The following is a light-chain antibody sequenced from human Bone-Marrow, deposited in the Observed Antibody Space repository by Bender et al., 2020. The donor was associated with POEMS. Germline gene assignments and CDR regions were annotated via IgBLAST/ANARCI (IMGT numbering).Light chain of an antibody. Sequence: QSVLTQPPSASGTPGQSVIISCSGTDSNFGGNNVNWYQHLPGSAPRLVVYSNYQRPSGVPARFSASKSGTSASLAISGLRSEDEADYYCAAWDDSGVLFGGGTKLTVL. CDR1: DSNFGGNN. CDR2: SNY. CDR3: AAWDDSGVL. V-gene: IGLV1-47*02. J-gene: IGLJ2*01.